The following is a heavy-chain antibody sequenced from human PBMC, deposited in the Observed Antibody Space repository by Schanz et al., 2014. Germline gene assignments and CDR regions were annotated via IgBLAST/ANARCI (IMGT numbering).Heavy chain of an antibody. J-gene: IGHJ4*02. D-gene: IGHD1-26*01. Sequence: EAQLAESGGGLVQPGGPLRLSCAASGFTFSSNSMNWVRQAPGKGLERISYIGSSSSRIDHADSVKGRFTISRDNAKNSLYLQMNSLRAEDTAVYYCARSRSGVYFDYWGQGTLXTVSA. V-gene: IGHV3-48*01. CDR1: GFTFSSNS. CDR3: ARSRSGVYFDY. CDR2: IGSSSSRI.